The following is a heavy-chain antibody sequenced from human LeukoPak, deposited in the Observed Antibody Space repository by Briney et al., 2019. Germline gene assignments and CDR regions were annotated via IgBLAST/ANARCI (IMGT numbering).Heavy chain of an antibody. CDR3: ARGPAGFWSGYSGNHPVNAFDI. V-gene: IGHV3-74*01. J-gene: IGHJ3*02. CDR2: INTDGSST. Sequence: GGSLRLSCAASGFTFSSYWMHWVRHAPGKGLVWVSRINTDGSSTSYADSVKGRFTISRDNAKNTLYLQMNSLRAEDTAVYYCARGPAGFWSGYSGNHPVNAFDIWGQGTMVTVSS. CDR1: GFTFSSYW. D-gene: IGHD3-3*01.